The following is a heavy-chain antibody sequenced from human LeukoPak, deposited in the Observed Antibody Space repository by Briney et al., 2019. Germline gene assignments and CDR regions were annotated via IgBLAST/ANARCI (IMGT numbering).Heavy chain of an antibody. Sequence: PSETLSLTCTVSAVSISSSNSYWGWIRQPPGKGLEWFGSIYHSGSTYYNPSLKSRVTMSVDTSKNQFSLKLSSVTAADTAVYYCARYYYDSRTHSFDIWGQGTMVTVSS. V-gene: IGHV4-39*07. D-gene: IGHD3-22*01. CDR3: ARYYYDSRTHSFDI. CDR1: AVSISSSNSY. CDR2: IYHSGST. J-gene: IGHJ3*02.